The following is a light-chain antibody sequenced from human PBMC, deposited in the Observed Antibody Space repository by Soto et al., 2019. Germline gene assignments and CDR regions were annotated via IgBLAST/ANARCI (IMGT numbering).Light chain of an antibody. CDR3: QVWDGSSDQQV. CDR2: YDS. CDR1: NIGSES. V-gene: IGLV3-21*04. Sequence: SYELTQPPSVSVAPGKTATITCGGNNIGSESGHWYQQKPGQAPVLVIYYDSDRPSGIPERFSGSNSGNTATLTISRVEAGDEADYYCQVWDGSSDQQVFGGGTKLTVL. J-gene: IGLJ3*02.